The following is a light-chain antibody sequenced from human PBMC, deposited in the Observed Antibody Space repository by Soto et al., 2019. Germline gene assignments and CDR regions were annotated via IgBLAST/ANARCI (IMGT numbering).Light chain of an antibody. J-gene: IGLJ1*01. CDR3: CSYPASSIFYV. Sequence: QSVLTQPAYVSGSPGQSITLSCTGTSSDVGSYNLVSWYQQHPGKAPKLMIYEVSKRPSGVSNRFSGSKSGNTASLTISGLQAEDEADYYCCSYPASSIFYVFGTGTKVTVL. CDR1: SSDVGSYNL. V-gene: IGLV2-23*02. CDR2: EVS.